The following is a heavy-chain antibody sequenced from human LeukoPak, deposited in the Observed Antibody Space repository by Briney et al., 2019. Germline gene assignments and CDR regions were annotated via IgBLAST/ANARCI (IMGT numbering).Heavy chain of an antibody. Sequence: ALVKVPCKASGYIFTNYYIHWVRQAPGQGLEWMGIINPSGGTTTYAQRSQGRVTMTRDTSTNTVYMELSSLRSEDTAVYYCAREYTAGVIGDYWGQGTLVTVSS. D-gene: IGHD2/OR15-2a*01. V-gene: IGHV1-46*01. J-gene: IGHJ4*02. CDR3: AREYTAGVIGDY. CDR1: GYIFTNYY. CDR2: INPSGGTT.